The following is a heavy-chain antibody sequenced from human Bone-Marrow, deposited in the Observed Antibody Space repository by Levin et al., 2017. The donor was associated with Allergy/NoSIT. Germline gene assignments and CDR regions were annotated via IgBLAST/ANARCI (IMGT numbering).Heavy chain of an antibody. CDR3: ARDRTATPGSPLHSAFDI. CDR1: GVSISSGDYY. CDR2: IYYSGST. V-gene: IGHV4-31*03. D-gene: IGHD1-1*01. Sequence: SETLSLTCTVTGVSISSGDYYWGWIRQHPGKGLEWIGFIYYSGSTYYNPSLRSRVTITVDTSKSQFSLKVNAVTAADTAVYYCARDRTATPGSPLHSAFDIWGQGTVVSVSS. J-gene: IGHJ3*02.